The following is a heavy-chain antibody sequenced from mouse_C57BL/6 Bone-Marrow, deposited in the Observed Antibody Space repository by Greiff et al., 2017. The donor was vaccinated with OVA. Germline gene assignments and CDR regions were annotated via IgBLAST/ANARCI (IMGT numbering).Heavy chain of an antibody. CDR3: ARYGTWYFDV. Sequence: EVKLQESGPELVKPGASVKISCKASGYSFTGYYMNWVKQSPEKSLEWIGEINPRTGGTTYNQKFKAKATLTVDKSSSTAYMQRKSLTSEDSAVYYCARYGTWYFDVWGTGTTVTVSS. D-gene: IGHD1-1*01. CDR1: GYSFTGYY. CDR2: INPRTGGT. V-gene: IGHV1-42*01. J-gene: IGHJ1*03.